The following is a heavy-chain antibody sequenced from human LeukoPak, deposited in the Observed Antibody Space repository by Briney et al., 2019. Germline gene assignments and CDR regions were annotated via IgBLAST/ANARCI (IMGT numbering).Heavy chain of an antibody. D-gene: IGHD3-22*01. CDR2: ISAYNGNT. Sequence: GASAKVSCKASGYTFTSYGISWVRQAPGQGLEWMGWISAYNGNTNYAQKLQGRVTMTTDTSTSTAYMELRSLRSDDTAVYYCARSSGYYYFSYYYYGMDVWGQGTTVTVSS. V-gene: IGHV1-18*01. CDR3: ARSSGYYYFSYYYYGMDV. J-gene: IGHJ6*02. CDR1: GYTFTSYG.